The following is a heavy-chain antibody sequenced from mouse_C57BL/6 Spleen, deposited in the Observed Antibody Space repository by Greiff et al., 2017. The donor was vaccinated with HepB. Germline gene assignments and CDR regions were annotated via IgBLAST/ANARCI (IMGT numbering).Heavy chain of an antibody. CDR1: GYSFTGYY. CDR2: INPSTGGT. V-gene: IGHV1-42*01. D-gene: IGHD2-2*01. J-gene: IGHJ3*01. CDR3: ARLGYQAWFAY. Sequence: EVQGVESGPELVKPGASVKISCKASGYSFTGYYMNWVKKSPEKSLEWIGEINPSTGGTTYNQKFKAKATLTVDKSSSTAYMQLKSLTSEDSAFYYCARLGYQAWFAYWGQGTLVTVSA.